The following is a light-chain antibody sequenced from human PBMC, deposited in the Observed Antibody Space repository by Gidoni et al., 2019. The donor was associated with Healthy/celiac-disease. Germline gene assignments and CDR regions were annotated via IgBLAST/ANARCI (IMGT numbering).Light chain of an antibody. J-gene: IGKJ2*01. V-gene: IGKV1-39*01. CDR2: AAS. CDR1: QSISSY. CDR3: QQSYRTPYT. Sequence: DIQMTQSPSSLSASVGDRVTITCRASQSISSYLNWYQQKPGKAPKRLIYAASSLQSGVPSRFSGIGSGTDFTLTIISLHPEDFATYYCQQSYRTPYTFGQGTKLEIK.